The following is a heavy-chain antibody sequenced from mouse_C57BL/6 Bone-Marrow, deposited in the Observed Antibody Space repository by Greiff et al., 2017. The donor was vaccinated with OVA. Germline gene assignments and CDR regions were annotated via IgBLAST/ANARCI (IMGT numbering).Heavy chain of an antibody. V-gene: IGHV13-2*01. Sequence: VHLVETGGGLVRPGNSLKLSCVTSGFTFSNSRMNWLRQPPGKRLEWIAVITVKSDNYGANYAVTVKGRFGNSRDDAKSSDYLEMNRLREKDTATDFCRREAYYSNYLDYWGQGTTLTVSS. CDR1: GFTFSNSR. J-gene: IGHJ2*01. CDR2: ITVKSDNYGA. CDR3: RREAYYSNYLDY. D-gene: IGHD2-5*01.